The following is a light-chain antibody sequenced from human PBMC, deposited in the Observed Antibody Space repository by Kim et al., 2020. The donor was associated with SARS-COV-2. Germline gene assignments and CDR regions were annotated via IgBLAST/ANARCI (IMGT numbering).Light chain of an antibody. V-gene: IGKV1-5*01. Sequence: RSASVGDRVTITCRASQSISSWLAWYQQKPGKAPKLLIYDASSLESGVPSRFSGSGSGTEFTLTISSLQPDDFATYYCQQYNSYLFGPGTKVDIK. CDR1: QSISSW. J-gene: IGKJ3*01. CDR2: DAS. CDR3: QQYNSYL.